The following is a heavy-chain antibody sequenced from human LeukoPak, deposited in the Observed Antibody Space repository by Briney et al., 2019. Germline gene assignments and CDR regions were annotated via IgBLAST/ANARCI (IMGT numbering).Heavy chain of an antibody. J-gene: IGHJ4*02. CDR2: ISSSSTYI. CDR3: ARVRLDSYGSHFDY. D-gene: IGHD5-18*01. Sequence: DPGGSLRLSCAASGFTFSSYSMNWVRQAPGKGLEWVSSISSSSTYIYYADSVKGRFTISRDNAKNSLYLQMNSLRAEDTAVYYCARVRLDSYGSHFDYWGQGTLVTVSS. V-gene: IGHV3-21*01. CDR1: GFTFSSYS.